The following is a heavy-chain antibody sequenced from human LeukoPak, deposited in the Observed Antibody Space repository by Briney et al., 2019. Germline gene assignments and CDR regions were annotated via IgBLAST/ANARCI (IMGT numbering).Heavy chain of an antibody. Sequence: KTSETLSLTCAVCGESFSAYYWSWIRQAPGKTLEWIGEIHHSGTTNYNPSLKSRVNILIDPSKKQFSLKLSSVSAADTAVYYCARSGTYQHSSSYDYWGQGTLVTVSS. CDR3: ARSGTYQHSSSYDY. D-gene: IGHD6-13*01. CDR2: IHHSGTT. J-gene: IGHJ4*02. CDR1: GESFSAYY. V-gene: IGHV4-34*01.